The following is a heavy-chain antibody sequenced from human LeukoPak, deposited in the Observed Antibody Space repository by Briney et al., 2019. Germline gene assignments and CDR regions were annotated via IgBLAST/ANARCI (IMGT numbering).Heavy chain of an antibody. Sequence: SETLSLTCTVSGGSISSSSYYWGWIRQPPGKGLEWIGSIYYSGSTYYNPSLKGRVTISVDTSKNQFSLKLSSVTAADAAVYCCARLGLRLGELSFSYYFDYWGQGTLVTVSS. J-gene: IGHJ4*02. CDR1: GGSISSSSYY. CDR2: IYYSGST. D-gene: IGHD3-16*02. V-gene: IGHV4-39*01. CDR3: ARLGLRLGELSFSYYFDY.